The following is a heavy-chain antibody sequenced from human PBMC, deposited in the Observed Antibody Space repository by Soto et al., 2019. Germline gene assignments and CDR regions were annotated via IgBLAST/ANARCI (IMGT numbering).Heavy chain of an antibody. V-gene: IGHV1-8*01. Sequence: ASVKVSCKASGYTFTSYDINWVRQSTGQGPEWMGWMNPNSGNTGYAQKFQGRVTMTRNTSISTAYMELSSLRSEDTAVYYCAGPTGHYYDSSGYNDAFDIWGQGTMVTVSS. CDR1: GYTFTSYD. D-gene: IGHD3-22*01. CDR3: AGPTGHYYDSSGYNDAFDI. CDR2: MNPNSGNT. J-gene: IGHJ3*02.